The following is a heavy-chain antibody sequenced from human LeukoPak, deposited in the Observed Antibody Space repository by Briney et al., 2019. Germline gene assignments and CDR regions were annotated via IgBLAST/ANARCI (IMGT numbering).Heavy chain of an antibody. CDR3: SREDY. CDR2: INPNSGVT. Sequence: ASVKVSCKTSGDTFTTSDITWVRQAPGQGLEWVGWINPNSGVTNYAQKFQGRVSMTSDTSISTVYMELSRLRSDDTAVYYCSREDYWGQGTLVTVSS. J-gene: IGHJ4*02. CDR1: GDTFTTSD. V-gene: IGHV1-2*02.